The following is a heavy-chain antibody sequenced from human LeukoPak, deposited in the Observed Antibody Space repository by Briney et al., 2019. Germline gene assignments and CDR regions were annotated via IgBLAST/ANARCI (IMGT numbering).Heavy chain of an antibody. Sequence: GSSVKVSCKASGGTFSSYAISWVRQAPGQGLEWMGWINPNSGATHYAQEFQGRVTMTRDTSTSTAYMELSGLRSDDTAVYYCARDRAMIVVVFILDAFDIWGQGTMVTVSS. CDR1: GGTFSSYA. CDR2: INPNSGAT. CDR3: ARDRAMIVVVFILDAFDI. D-gene: IGHD3-22*01. J-gene: IGHJ3*02. V-gene: IGHV1-2*02.